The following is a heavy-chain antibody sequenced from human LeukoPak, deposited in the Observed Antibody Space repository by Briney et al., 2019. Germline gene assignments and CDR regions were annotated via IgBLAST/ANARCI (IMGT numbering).Heavy chain of an antibody. D-gene: IGHD3-10*01. CDR2: IWYDGSNK. Sequence: GRSLRLSCAASGFTFSSYGIYWVRNAPDKGLEWVGVIWYDGSNKYYADSVKGRFTISRDNSKNTLYLQMNRLRAEDTAVYYCAKTMVRVVSYYFDDWGQRTLVTASS. J-gene: IGHJ4*02. CDR1: GFTFSSYG. V-gene: IGHV3-33*06. CDR3: AKTMVRVVSYYFDD.